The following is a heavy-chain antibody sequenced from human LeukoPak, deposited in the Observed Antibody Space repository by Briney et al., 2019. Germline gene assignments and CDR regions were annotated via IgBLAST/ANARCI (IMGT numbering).Heavy chain of an antibody. Sequence: SETLSLTCTVSGGSISSYYWSWIRQPAGKGLEWIGRIYTSGSTNYNPSLKSRVTMSVDTSKNQFSLKLSSVTAADTAVYYCARFASPVVVPAAIGEGHYYYYMDVWGKGTTVTVSS. V-gene: IGHV4-4*07. J-gene: IGHJ6*03. CDR2: IYTSGST. D-gene: IGHD2-2*02. CDR3: ARFASPVVVPAAIGEGHYYYYMDV. CDR1: GGSISSYY.